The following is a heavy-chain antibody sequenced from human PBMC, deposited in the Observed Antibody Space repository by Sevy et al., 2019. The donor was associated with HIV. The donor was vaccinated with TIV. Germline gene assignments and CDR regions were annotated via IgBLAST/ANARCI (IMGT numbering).Heavy chain of an antibody. V-gene: IGHV3-21*01. D-gene: IGHD3-10*01. J-gene: IGHJ3*01. CDR2: ISGSSNYI. CDR1: GFTLSTYM. CDR3: ARPYGSGSWEAFDL. Sequence: GGSLRLSCAASGFTLSTYMMNWVRQAPGKGLEWVSSISGSSNYIYYADSVKGRFTISRDNAKNSLFLQMNSLRVEDTAVYYCARPYGSGSWEAFDLWGQGTMVTVSS.